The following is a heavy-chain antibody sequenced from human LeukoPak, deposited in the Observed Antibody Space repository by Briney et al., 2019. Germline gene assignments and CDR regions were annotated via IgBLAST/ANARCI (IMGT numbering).Heavy chain of an antibody. CDR3: ARVAYQPRIRHREV. D-gene: IGHD2-2*01. Sequence: SETLSLTCAVSGGSLSSSNWWSWVRQPPGKGLEWIGEIYHSGSTNYNPSLKSRVTISVDNSKNPFSLKLSSVTAADTVVYYCARVAYQPRIRHREVCGKGTTVTVSS. CDR2: IYHSGST. V-gene: IGHV4-4*02. CDR1: GGSLSSSNW. J-gene: IGHJ6*04.